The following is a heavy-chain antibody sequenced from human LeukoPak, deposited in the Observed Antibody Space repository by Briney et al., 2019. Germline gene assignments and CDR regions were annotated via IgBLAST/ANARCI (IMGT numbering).Heavy chain of an antibody. CDR1: GGSFSGYY. J-gene: IGHJ4*02. Sequence: SETLSLTCAVYGGSFSGYYWSWIRQPPGKGLEWIGEINHSGSTNYNPSLKSRVTISVDTSKNQFSLKQSSVTAADTAVYYCARHRLAASYRYWGQGTLVTVSS. CDR2: INHSGST. D-gene: IGHD3-16*02. CDR3: ARHRLAASYRY. V-gene: IGHV4-34*01.